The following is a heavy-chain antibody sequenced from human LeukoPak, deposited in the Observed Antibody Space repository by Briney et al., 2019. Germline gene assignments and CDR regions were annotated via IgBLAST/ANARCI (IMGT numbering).Heavy chain of an antibody. CDR3: ASRGSGTYSVDQ. J-gene: IGHJ4*02. CDR2: IWSDGNNQ. D-gene: IGHD3-10*01. Sequence: ERALRLSCAASGFTVSTYGMHWVRQAPGKGLEWVAVIWSDGNNQYYADSVKGRSTISRDNSKNTLYLQMNSPRAEDTAVYYCASRGSGTYSVDQWGQGTLVTVSS. CDR1: GFTVSTYG. V-gene: IGHV3-33*01.